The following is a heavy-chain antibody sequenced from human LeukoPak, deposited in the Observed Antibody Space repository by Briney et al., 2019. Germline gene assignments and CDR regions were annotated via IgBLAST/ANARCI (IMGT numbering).Heavy chain of an antibody. CDR1: GGSISSYY. J-gene: IGHJ4*02. D-gene: IGHD5-24*01. CDR2: IYYSGST. V-gene: IGHV4-59*08. CDR3: ARQERWLPFDY. Sequence: KSSETLSLTCTVSGGSISSYYWSWIRQPPGKGLEWIGYIYYSGSTNYNPSLKSRVTISVDTSKNQFSLKLSSVTAADTAVYYCARQERWLPFDYWGQGTLVTVSS.